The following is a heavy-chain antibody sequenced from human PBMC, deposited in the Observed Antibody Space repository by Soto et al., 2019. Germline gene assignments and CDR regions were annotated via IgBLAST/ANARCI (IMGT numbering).Heavy chain of an antibody. CDR2: ISGSGGST. CDR3: AKELNYDFWSGYSAADAFDI. D-gene: IGHD3-3*01. J-gene: IGHJ3*02. Sequence: GGSLRLSCAASGFTFSSYAMSWVRQAPGKGLEWVSAISGSGGSTYYADSVKGRFTIPRDNSKNTLYLQMNSLRAEDTAVYYCAKELNYDFWSGYSAADAFDIWGQGTMVTVSS. V-gene: IGHV3-23*01. CDR1: GFTFSSYA.